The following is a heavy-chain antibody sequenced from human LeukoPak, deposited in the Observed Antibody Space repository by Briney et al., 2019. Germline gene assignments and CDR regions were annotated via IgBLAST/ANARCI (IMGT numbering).Heavy chain of an antibody. J-gene: IGHJ4*02. CDR2: INSDGSST. CDR1: GFTFSRNW. Sequence: PGGSLRLSCAASGFTFSRNWMHWVRQAPGKGLVWVSRINSDGSSTNYADSVKGRFTISRDNAKNTLHLQMNSLRAEDTAVYYCAQDLRFSLTYWGQGTLVTVSS. D-gene: IGHD3-10*01. V-gene: IGHV3-74*01. CDR3: AQDLRFSLTY.